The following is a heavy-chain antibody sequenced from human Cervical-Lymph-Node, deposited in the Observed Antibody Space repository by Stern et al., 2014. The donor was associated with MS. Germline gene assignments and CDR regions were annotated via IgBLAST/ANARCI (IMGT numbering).Heavy chain of an antibody. CDR3: AKSGASGDGWFDS. CDR1: GYTFTEYY. J-gene: IGHJ5*01. Sequence: QMQLVQSGAEVKKPGASVKVSCKASGYTFTEYYVHWVRQAPGQGLEWMGRINPNVDCTNYAQKFQGIVPMTRDTSISTAYMELTSLTYDDTAVYYCAKSGASGDGWFDSWGQGPLVTFPS. CDR2: INPNVDCT. V-gene: IGHV1-2*06. D-gene: IGHD2-15*01.